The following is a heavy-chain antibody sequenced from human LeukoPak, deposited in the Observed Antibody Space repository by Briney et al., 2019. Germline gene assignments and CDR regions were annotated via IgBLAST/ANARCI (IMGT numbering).Heavy chain of an antibody. Sequence: GGSLRLSCAASGFTFDDYGMSWVRQAPGKGLEWVSGINWNGGSTGYADSVKGRFTISRDNAKNSLYLQMNSLRAEDTAVYYCARDSGSKNAFDIWGQGTMVTVSS. J-gene: IGHJ3*02. CDR2: INWNGGST. D-gene: IGHD2-15*01. V-gene: IGHV3-20*04. CDR3: ARDSGSKNAFDI. CDR1: GFTFDDYG.